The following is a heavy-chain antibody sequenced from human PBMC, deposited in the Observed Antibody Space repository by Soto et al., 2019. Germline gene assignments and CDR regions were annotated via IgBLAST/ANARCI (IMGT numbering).Heavy chain of an antibody. J-gene: IGHJ5*02. V-gene: IGHV3-23*01. D-gene: IGHD3-22*01. CDR1: GFTFSSYA. CDR3: AKGSETYYYDSSGYLNWFDP. Sequence: GGSLRLSCAASGFTFSSYAMSWVRQAPGKGLEWVSAISGSGGSTYYADSVKGRFTISRDNSKNTLYLQMNSLRAEDTAVYYCAKGSETYYYDSSGYLNWFDPWGQGTLVTVSS. CDR2: ISGSGGST.